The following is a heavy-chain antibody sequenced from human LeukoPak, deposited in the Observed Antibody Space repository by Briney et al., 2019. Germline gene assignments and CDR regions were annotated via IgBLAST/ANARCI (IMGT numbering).Heavy chain of an antibody. Sequence: SETLSLTCAVYGGSFSGYYWSWIRQPPGKGLEWMGEINHSGSTNYNPSLTNRVTISVDASKHHFSLKLSSVTAADTAVYYCARGPLYYDFWSGQGRYYYYMDVWGKGTTVTVSS. D-gene: IGHD3-3*01. J-gene: IGHJ6*03. V-gene: IGHV4-34*01. CDR3: ARGPLYYDFWSGQGRYYYYMDV. CDR1: GGSFSGYY. CDR2: INHSGST.